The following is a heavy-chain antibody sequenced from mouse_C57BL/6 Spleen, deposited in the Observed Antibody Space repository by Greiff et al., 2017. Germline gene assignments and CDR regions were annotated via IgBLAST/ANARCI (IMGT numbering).Heavy chain of an antibody. CDR3: AGYYYGSSYYFDY. V-gene: IGHV3-6*01. D-gene: IGHD1-1*01. CDR2: ISYDGSN. J-gene: IGHJ2*01. CDR1: GYSITSGYY. Sequence: EVQLQESGPGLVKPSQSLSLTCSVTGYSITSGYYWNWIRQFPGNKLEWMGYISYDGSNNYNPSPKNRISITRDTSKHQFFLKLNSVTTEDTATYYCAGYYYGSSYYFDYGGQGTTLTVSS.